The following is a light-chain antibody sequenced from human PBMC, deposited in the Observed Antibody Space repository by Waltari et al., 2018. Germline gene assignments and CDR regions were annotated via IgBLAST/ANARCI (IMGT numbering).Light chain of an antibody. J-gene: IGKJ4*01. CDR3: QQYYNTPLT. V-gene: IGKV4-1*01. Sequence: DIVMTQSPESLAVSLCERATISCKTSESVLYSSNNKNHLAWYQQKPGQPPRLLLYWASTRESGVPDRFIGSGSETDFTLTVTSLQAEDVAVYYCQQYYNTPLTFGGGTKVEVK. CDR1: ESVLYSSNNKNH. CDR2: WAS.